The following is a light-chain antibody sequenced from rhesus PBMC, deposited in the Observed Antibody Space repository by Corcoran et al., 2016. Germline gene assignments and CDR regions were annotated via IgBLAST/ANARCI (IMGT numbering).Light chain of an antibody. CDR2: YAS. J-gene: IGKJ2*01. V-gene: IGKV3-42*02. Sequence: ETVMMQSPVTLSLSPGERATLSCRASQSVGSTLAWYQQNPGQAPRLLIYYASGRATGIPDRFRGSGSGTEFTLTISSLEPEDVGIYYCQKYNDWPYSFGQGTKVEMK. CDR3: QKYNDWPYS. CDR1: QSVGST.